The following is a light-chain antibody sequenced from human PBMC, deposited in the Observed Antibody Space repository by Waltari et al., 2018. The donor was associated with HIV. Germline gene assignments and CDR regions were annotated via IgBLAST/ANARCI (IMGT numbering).Light chain of an antibody. CDR1: SSDLGGYNY. V-gene: IGLV2-14*01. J-gene: IGLJ1*01. CDR2: EVT. CDR3: SSYTSGRSLYV. Sequence: QTALTQPASVSGSPGQSITISCTGTSSDLGGYNYFTWYQQHPGKAPQLLIYEVTNRPPGVSERFSGSKSGYTASLTISGLQGEDEATYYCSSYTSGRSLYVFGPGTKVTVL.